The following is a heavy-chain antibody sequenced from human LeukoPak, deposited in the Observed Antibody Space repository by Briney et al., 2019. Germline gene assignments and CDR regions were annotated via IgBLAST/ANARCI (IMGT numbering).Heavy chain of an antibody. CDR1: GSTFSSYS. CDR2: ISGSSTFI. D-gene: IGHD2-15*01. J-gene: IGHJ4*02. Sequence: PGGSLRLSCVASGSTFSSYSMHWVRQAPGTGLEWVSSISGSSTFIYYADSVKGRFTISRDNTKNSLYLQMDSLRADDTAVYYCARGFSDIDYWGQGTLVTVSS. CDR3: ARGFSDIDY. V-gene: IGHV3-21*01.